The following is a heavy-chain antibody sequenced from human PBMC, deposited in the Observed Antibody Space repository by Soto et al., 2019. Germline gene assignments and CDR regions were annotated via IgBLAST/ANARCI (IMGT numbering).Heavy chain of an antibody. CDR2: IIPLFGTG. CDR1: GGTFSTYA. CDR3: ARERIEDAVPGGFEF. V-gene: IGHV1-69*13. J-gene: IGHJ4*02. D-gene: IGHD3-16*01. Sequence: SVKVSCKTSGGTFSTYATTWLRQAPGQGLEWMGGIIPLFGTGSYAQKFQDRVTITAAESTSTAYMELSSLSSDDTAVYYCARERIEDAVPGGFEFWGQGTQVTVCS.